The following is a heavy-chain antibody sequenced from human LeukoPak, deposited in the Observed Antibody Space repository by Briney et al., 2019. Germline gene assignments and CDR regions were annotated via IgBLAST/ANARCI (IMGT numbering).Heavy chain of an antibody. V-gene: IGHV1-46*01. Sequence: GASVKVSCRASGYTFTSYYIHWVRQAPGQGLEWMGIINPSGGSTSYAQKFQGRVTMTRDMSTSTVYMELSSLRSEDTAVYYCARDRGPTVTTPDNWFDPWGQGTLVTVSS. CDR2: INPSGGST. J-gene: IGHJ5*02. CDR1: GYTFTSYY. CDR3: ARDRGPTVTTPDNWFDP. D-gene: IGHD4-11*01.